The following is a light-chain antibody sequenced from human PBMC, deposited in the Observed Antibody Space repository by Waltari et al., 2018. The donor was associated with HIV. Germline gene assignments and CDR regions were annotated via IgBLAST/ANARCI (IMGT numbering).Light chain of an antibody. CDR2: GAS. J-gene: IGKJ5*01. CDR1: LTVTSDY. CDR3: QQYGSSPIT. Sequence: EIVLTQSPGTLSLSPGQRATLSCRASLTVTSDYLAWYQQKPGQAPRLLIYGASNRATGIPDRFSGSGSGTDFALTISRLPPVDFAMYYCQQYGSSPITFGQGTRLEIK. V-gene: IGKV3-20*01.